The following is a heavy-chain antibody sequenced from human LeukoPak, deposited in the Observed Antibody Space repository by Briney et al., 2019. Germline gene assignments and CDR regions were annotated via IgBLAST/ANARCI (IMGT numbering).Heavy chain of an antibody. V-gene: IGHV3-30*01. J-gene: IGHJ4*02. D-gene: IGHD3-10*01. CDR3: ARDKGELWFGELGGAFDY. CDR2: ISYDGSNK. CDR1: GFTFSSYA. Sequence: GGSLRLSCTASGFTFSSYAMHWVRQAPGKGLEWVAVISYDGSNKYYADSVKGRFTISRDNSKNTLYLQMNSLRAEDMAVYYCARDKGELWFGELGGAFDYWGQGTLVTVSS.